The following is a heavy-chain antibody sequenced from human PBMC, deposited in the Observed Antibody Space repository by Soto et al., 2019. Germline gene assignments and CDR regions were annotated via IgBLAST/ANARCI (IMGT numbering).Heavy chain of an antibody. CDR3: ARDSSSWLSIDWYFDL. CDR1: GFTFSSYS. J-gene: IGHJ2*01. V-gene: IGHV3-21*01. D-gene: IGHD6-13*01. Sequence: GGALRLSCAASGFTFSSYSMNWVRQAPGKGLEWVSSISSSSSYIYYADSVKGRFTISRDNAKNSLYLQMNSLRAEDTAVYYCARDSSSWLSIDWYFDLWGRGTLVTVSS. CDR2: ISSSSSYI.